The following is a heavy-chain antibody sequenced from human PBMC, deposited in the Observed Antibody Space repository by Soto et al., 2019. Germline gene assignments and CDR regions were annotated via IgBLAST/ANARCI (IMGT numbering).Heavy chain of an antibody. CDR2: ISRDGSTM. CDR1: GVTLSNFG. J-gene: IGHJ4*02. D-gene: IGHD3-10*01. CDR3: VGEVASGY. V-gene: IGHV3-30*03. Sequence: QVQLVESGGGVVQLGRSLRLSCAASGVTLSNFGMHWVGQAPGKGLEWVAVISRDGSTMFYADSVKGRFTISRDSSRNTLYLQMNSLRAEDTAVYHCVGEVASGYWGQGTLVTVSS.